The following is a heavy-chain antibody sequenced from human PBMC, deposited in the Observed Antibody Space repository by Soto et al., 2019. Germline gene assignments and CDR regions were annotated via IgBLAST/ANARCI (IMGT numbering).Heavy chain of an antibody. CDR3: AKTRGRRPKTVAGLFDY. D-gene: IGHD6-19*01. V-gene: IGHV3-23*01. Sequence: PGGSLRLSCAASGFTFSSYAMSWVRQAPGKGLEWVSAISGSGGSTYYADSVKGRFTISRDNSKNTLYLQMNSLRAEDTAVYYCAKTRGRRPKTVAGLFDYWGQGTLVTVSS. CDR2: ISGSGGST. J-gene: IGHJ4*02. CDR1: GFTFSSYA.